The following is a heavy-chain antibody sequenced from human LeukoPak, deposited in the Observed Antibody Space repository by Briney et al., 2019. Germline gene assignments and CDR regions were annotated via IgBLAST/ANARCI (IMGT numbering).Heavy chain of an antibody. CDR1: GFTFSSYA. V-gene: IGHV3-23*01. J-gene: IGHJ3*02. CDR2: ISGSGGST. Sequence: GGSLRLSCAASGFTFSSYAMSWVRQAPGKGLEWVSAISGSGGSTYYADSVKGRFTISRDNSKNTLYLQMNSLRAEDTAVYYCAKGREPTYGFWSGQDAFDIWGQGTMVTVSS. CDR3: AKGREPTYGFWSGQDAFDI. D-gene: IGHD3-3*01.